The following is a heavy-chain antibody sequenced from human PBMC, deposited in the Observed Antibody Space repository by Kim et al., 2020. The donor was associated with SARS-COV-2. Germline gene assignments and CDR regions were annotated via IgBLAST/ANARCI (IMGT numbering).Heavy chain of an antibody. J-gene: IGHJ6*03. D-gene: IGHD4-4*01. V-gene: IGHV3-23*01. CDR3: AKADSKGYLYYYYYMDV. Sequence: VKGRFTISRDNSKNTLDLQMNSRRAEDTAVYYCAKADSKGYLYYYYYMDVWGKGTTVTVSS.